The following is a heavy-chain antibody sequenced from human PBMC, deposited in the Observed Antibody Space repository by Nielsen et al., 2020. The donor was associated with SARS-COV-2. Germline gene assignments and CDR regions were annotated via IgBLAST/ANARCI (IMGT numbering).Heavy chain of an antibody. D-gene: IGHD3-22*01. V-gene: IGHV2-70*01. CDR3: ARSARRLHDSTPYYSRWFDP. J-gene: IGHJ5*02. CDR1: GLSLSTSGLC. Sequence: SGPTLVKPTQTLTLTCTLSGLSLSTSGLCVSWIRQPPGKALEWLALIDWDDSKFYTASLKTRLTISKDTSKNQVVLTVTNVDPVDTATYYCARSARRLHDSTPYYSRWFDPWGQGTQVTVSS. CDR2: IDWDDSK.